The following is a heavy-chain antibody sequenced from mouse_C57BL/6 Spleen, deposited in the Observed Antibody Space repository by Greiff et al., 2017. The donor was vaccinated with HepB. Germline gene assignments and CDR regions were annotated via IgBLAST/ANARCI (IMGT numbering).Heavy chain of an antibody. CDR3: GSSDAMDY. V-gene: IGHV1-50*01. CDR2: IDPDDSYT. J-gene: IGHJ4*01. Sequence: QVQLQQPGAELVKPGASVKLSCKASGYTFTSYWMQWVKQRPGQGLEWIGEIDPDDSYTYYNQKFKGKATFTVDTSSSTAYMQLSSLTSEDSAVSSCGSSDAMDYWGQGTSVTVSS. CDR1: GYTFTSYW.